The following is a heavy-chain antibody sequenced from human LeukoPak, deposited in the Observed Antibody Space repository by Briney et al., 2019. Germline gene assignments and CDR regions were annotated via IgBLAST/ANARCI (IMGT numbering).Heavy chain of an antibody. V-gene: IGHV3-21*01. D-gene: IGHD3-3*01. CDR2: ISSGSTYI. CDR1: GFAFSTSN. J-gene: IGHJ4*02. CDR3: AYLADYGLWSASSGIDY. Sequence: GGSLRLSCAASGFAFSTSNMNWIRQTPGKGLEWVSSISSGSTYIYYADSLKGRFTVSRDNAKSSLSLQMNSLRVEDTAMYYCAYLADYGLWSASSGIDYWGQGTLVTVSA.